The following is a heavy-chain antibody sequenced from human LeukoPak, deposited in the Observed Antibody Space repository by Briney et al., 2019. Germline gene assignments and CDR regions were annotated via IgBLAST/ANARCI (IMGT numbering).Heavy chain of an antibody. J-gene: IGHJ4*02. CDR3: AGSYYLLRFDY. D-gene: IGHD2-15*01. CDR2: ISGSGGST. CDR1: GFTFSSYA. V-gene: IGHV3-23*01. Sequence: GGSLRLSCAASGFTFSSYAMSWVRQAPGKGLEWVSAISGSGGSTYYADSVKDRFTISRDNSKNTLYLQMNSLRAEDTAVYYCAGSYYLLRFDYWGQGTLVTVSS.